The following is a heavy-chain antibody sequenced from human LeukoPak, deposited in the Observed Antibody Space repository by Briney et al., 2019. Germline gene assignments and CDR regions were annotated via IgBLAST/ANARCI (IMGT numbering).Heavy chain of an antibody. CDR1: GGTFSSYA. CDR2: IIPIFGTA. J-gene: IGHJ3*02. D-gene: IGHD1-26*01. V-gene: IGHV1-69*13. CDR3: ARESPESYSGSPRGAFDI. Sequence: SVKVSCKASGGTFSSYAISWVRQAPGQGLEWMGGIIPIFGTANYAQKFQGRVTITADESTSTAYMELSSLRSEDTAVYYCARESPESYSGSPRGAFDIWGQGTMVAVSS.